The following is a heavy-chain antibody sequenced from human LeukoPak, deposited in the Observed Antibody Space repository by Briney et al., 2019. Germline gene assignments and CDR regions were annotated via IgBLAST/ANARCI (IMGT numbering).Heavy chain of an antibody. V-gene: IGHV3-30-3*01. D-gene: IGHD4-23*01. CDR3: ARDPNMGGNSDLAH. CDR1: GFTFSSSA. Sequence: HPGGSLRLSCTASGFTFSSSAMPWVRQAPGKGLEWVAVISYDGSNKYYADSVKGRFTISRDNSKNTLYLQMNSLKFEDTAVYYRARDPNMGGNSDLAHWGQATLVTVSS. CDR2: ISYDGSNK. J-gene: IGHJ4*02.